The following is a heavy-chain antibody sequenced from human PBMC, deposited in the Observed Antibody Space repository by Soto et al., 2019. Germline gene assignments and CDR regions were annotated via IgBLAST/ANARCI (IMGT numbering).Heavy chain of an antibody. V-gene: IGHV4-59*06. CDR1: GGSISSYY. CDR2: IFYSGTT. CDR3: ARSVDP. Sequence: SETLSLTCTVSGGSISSYYWSWIRQYPGKGLEWIGYIFYSGTTYYNPSLKSRVTISVDTSKNQFSLKLSSVSAADTAVYYCARSVDPWGQGTLVTVSS. J-gene: IGHJ5*02.